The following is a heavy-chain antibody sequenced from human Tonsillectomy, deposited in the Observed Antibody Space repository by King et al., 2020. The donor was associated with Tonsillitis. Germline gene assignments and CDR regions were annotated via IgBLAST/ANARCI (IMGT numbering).Heavy chain of an antibody. CDR3: ARQPLYYDFWSGYSDYYYYYMDV. D-gene: IGHD3-3*01. CDR1: GFTFLSDS. J-gene: IGHJ6*03. CDR2: ISCCSSYM. V-gene: IGHV3-21*01. Sequence: VQLVESGGGLVKPGGSLRLSCAASGFTFLSDSLNWVRQALGKALELVSSISCCSSYMFDADSLMGRFTISRDNAKNSLNLQMNSLRAEDTAVYYCARQPLYYDFWSGYSDYYYYYMDVWGKGTTVTVYS.